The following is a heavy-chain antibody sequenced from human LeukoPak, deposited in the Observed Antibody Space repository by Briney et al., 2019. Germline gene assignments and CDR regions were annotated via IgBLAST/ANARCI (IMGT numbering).Heavy chain of an antibody. CDR2: INHSGST. V-gene: IGHV4-34*01. J-gene: IGHJ6*03. D-gene: IGHD2-8*02. CDR1: GGSFSGYY. CDR3: ASLVNYYYYMDV. Sequence: PSETLSLTCAVYGGSFSGYYWSWIRQPPGKGLEWIGEINHSGSTNYNPSLKSRVTISVDTSKNQFSLKLSSVTVADTAVYYCASLVNYYYYMDVWGKGTTVTVSS.